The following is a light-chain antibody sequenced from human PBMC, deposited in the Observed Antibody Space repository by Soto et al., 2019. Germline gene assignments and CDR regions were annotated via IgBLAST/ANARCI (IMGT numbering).Light chain of an antibody. CDR2: STN. Sequence: QAVVTQEQSFSVSPGWTVTLTCGLTSGSVSTTYYPSWYQQTPGQAPRTLIYSTNIRSSGVPDRFSGSILGNKAALTITGAQADDESDYHCMLYMGGGLVVFCGWTKLTVL. J-gene: IGLJ2*01. CDR1: SGSVSTTYY. CDR3: MLYMGGGLVV. V-gene: IGLV8-61*01.